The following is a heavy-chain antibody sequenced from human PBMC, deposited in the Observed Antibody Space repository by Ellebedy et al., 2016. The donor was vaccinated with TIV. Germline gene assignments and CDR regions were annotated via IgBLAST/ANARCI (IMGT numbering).Heavy chain of an antibody. D-gene: IGHD6-13*01. J-gene: IGHJ4*02. V-gene: IGHV3-11*03. CDR3: VRMEEQQLGFDY. Sequence: GESLKISXAASGFIFSDSDMSWIRQPPGKGLEWVSHIASSNNYTSFADSVKGRFSISRDNAKKSLYLQMDRLTPEDTAMYYCVRMEEQQLGFDYWGQGVLVTVSS. CDR1: GFIFSDSD. CDR2: IASSNNYT.